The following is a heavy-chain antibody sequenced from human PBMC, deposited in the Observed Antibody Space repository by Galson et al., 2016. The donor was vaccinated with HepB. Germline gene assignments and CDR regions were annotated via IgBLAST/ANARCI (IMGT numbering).Heavy chain of an antibody. D-gene: IGHD1-1*01. CDR2: INGDGSYT. V-gene: IGHV3-74*01. Sequence: SLRLSCAASGFTLSSYWMHWVRQAPGKGLVWVSRINGDGSYTSYADSVKGRFTISRDNAKNTLYLQMNSQRAEDTAVYYCARGTVDKPGMDVWGQGTTVTVSS. CDR3: ARGTVDKPGMDV. CDR1: GFTLSSYW. J-gene: IGHJ6*02.